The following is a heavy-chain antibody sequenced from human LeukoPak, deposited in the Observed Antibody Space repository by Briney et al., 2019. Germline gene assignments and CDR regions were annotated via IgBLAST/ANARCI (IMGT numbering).Heavy chain of an antibody. Sequence: SETLSLTCTVSGGSINNYYWSWIRQPPGKGLEWIGYIYYSGSTYYNPSLKSRVTISVDTSKNQFSLKLSSVTAADTAVYYCARTYGVGAHFDYWGQGTLVTVSS. CDR1: GGSINNYY. CDR3: ARTYGVGAHFDY. J-gene: IGHJ4*02. CDR2: IYYSGST. D-gene: IGHD1-26*01. V-gene: IGHV4-59*01.